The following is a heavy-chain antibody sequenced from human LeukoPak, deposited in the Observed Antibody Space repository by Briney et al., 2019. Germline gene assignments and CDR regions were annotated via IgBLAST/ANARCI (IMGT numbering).Heavy chain of an antibody. CDR2: ISNDGSRK. V-gene: IGHV3-30*03. J-gene: IGHJ4*02. D-gene: IGHD3-22*01. CDR3: ARAAYDSSGYLTL. Sequence: PGGSLRLSCAPSGFTFSRHGMHWVRQAPGKGLEWVAIISNDGSRKYYAHSVEGRFTISRDNSKNTLYLQMDSLRAEDTAVYYCARAAYDSSGYLTLWGQGTLVTVSS. CDR1: GFTFSRHG.